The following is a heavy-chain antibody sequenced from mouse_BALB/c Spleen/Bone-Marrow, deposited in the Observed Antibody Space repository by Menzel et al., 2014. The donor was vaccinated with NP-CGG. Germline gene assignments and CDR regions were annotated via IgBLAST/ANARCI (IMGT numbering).Heavy chain of an antibody. CDR2: INDGGSYT. J-gene: IGHJ4*01. Sequence: EVKVVESGGGLVKPGGSLKLSCAVSGFTFSDYYMYWVRQNPEKRLEWVATINDGGSYTYYPDSVKGRFTISRDNAKSNLYLQMSSLKSEDTAMYYCARDGNFAMDYRGQGTSVTVSS. V-gene: IGHV5-4*02. CDR1: GFTFSDYY. CDR3: ARDGNFAMDY. D-gene: IGHD2-1*01.